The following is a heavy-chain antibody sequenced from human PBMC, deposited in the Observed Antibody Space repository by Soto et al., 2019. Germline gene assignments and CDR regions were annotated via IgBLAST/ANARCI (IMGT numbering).Heavy chain of an antibody. CDR3: ARVRSNLFDY. CDR1: GDSISTFY. CDR2: IHYSGST. J-gene: IGHJ4*02. D-gene: IGHD3-3*01. Sequence: ASETLSLTCTVSGDSISTFYWSWIRQPPGKGLEWIGYIHYSGSTNYNPSLKSQVIISVDTSKNQFSLKLSSMTAADTAVYFCARVRSNLFDYWGQGTLVTVSS. V-gene: IGHV4-59*01.